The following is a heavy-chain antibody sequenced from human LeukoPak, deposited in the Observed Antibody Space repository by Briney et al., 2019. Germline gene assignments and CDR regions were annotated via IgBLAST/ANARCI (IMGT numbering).Heavy chain of an antibody. D-gene: IGHD4-17*01. CDR1: GGSFSGYY. Sequence: PSETLSLTCAVYGGSFSGYYWSWIRQPPGKGLEWIGEINHSGSTNYNPSLKSRVTISVDTSKNQFSLKLSSVTAADTAVYYCARRGYYGDYGSDYYYYYYMDVWGKGTTVTISS. J-gene: IGHJ6*03. V-gene: IGHV4-34*01. CDR3: ARRGYYGDYGSDYYYYYYMDV. CDR2: INHSGST.